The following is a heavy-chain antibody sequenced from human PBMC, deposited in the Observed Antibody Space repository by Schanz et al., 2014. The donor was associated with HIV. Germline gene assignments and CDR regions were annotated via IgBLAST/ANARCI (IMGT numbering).Heavy chain of an antibody. CDR1: GGTFSIYA. CDR2: IIPIFGTA. V-gene: IGHV1-69*01. J-gene: IGHJ6*02. D-gene: IGHD3-3*02. Sequence: QAQLVQSGAEMKKSGASVRVSCKASGGTFSIYAISWVRQAPGQGLEWMGGIIPIFGTANYAQKFQGRVTIIADESTSTAYMELSSLRSADTAVYFCARAAFSSEYYYGMDVWGQGTTVTVSS. CDR3: ARAAFSSEYYYGMDV.